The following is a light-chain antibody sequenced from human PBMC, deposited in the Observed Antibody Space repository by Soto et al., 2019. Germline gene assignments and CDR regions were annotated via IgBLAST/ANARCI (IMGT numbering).Light chain of an antibody. J-gene: IGLJ1*01. V-gene: IGLV2-14*01. CDR3: SSYTSSSTLYV. Sequence: QSALTQPVSVSGSPGQSITISCTRTSSDVGGYNYVSWYQQHPGKAPKLMIYEVSNRPSGVSNRFSGSKSGNTASLTISGLQAEDEADYYCSSYTSSSTLYVFGTGTKLTVL. CDR2: EVS. CDR1: SSDVGGYNY.